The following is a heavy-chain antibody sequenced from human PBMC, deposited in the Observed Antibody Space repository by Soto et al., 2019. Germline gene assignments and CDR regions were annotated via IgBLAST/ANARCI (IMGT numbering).Heavy chain of an antibody. V-gene: IGHV1-18*01. CDR3: ARERGSYALDY. J-gene: IGHJ4*02. D-gene: IGHD1-26*01. CDR1: GYTFTSYG. Sequence: QVQLVQSGAEVKKPGASVKVSCKASGYTFTSYGISWVRQAPGQGLEWMGWISANNGNPSYAQKLQGRVTMTTDTATRTAYLELRILRSDATAVYYCARERGSYALDYWGQGTLGTVSS. CDR2: ISANNGNP.